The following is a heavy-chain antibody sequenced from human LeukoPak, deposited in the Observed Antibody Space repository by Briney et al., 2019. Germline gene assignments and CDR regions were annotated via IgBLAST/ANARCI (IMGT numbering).Heavy chain of an antibody. CDR2: IGGGGSS. D-gene: IGHD3-10*01. CDR1: GLSFSNSA. V-gene: IGHV3-23*01. Sequence: GGPLRLSCTASGLSFSNSAMTWVRQAPGKGLEWVSSIGGGGSSYYAGSVKGRFTISRDNSKNTVYLQMNNLRAEDTAIFYCVKGVTMVRGSREFDYWGQGTLVTVSS. CDR3: VKGVTMVRGSREFDY. J-gene: IGHJ4*02.